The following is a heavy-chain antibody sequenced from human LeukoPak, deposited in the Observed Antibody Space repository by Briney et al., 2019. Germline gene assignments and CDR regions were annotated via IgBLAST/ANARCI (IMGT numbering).Heavy chain of an antibody. CDR3: AKYGGDSGAAFDS. Sequence: GGSLRLSSVASGFIFRNYWMSWVRQAPGKGREYLGNIKLDGSAKYYVDSVRGRFTISRDNAENSLYLQMNSLRAEDTAVYYCAKYGGDSGAAFDSWGQGTLVTVSS. CDR1: GFIFRNYW. V-gene: IGHV3-7*01. CDR2: IKLDGSAK. J-gene: IGHJ4*02. D-gene: IGHD2-21*02.